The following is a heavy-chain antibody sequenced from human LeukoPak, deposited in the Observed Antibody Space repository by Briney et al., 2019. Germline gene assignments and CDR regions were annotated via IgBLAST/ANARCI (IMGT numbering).Heavy chain of an antibody. CDR1: GGSISSGGYY. Sequence: SETLSLTCTVSGGSISSGGYYWSWIRQHPGKGLEWIGYIYYSGSTYYNPSLKSRVTISVDTSKNQFSLKLSSVTAADTAVYYCARGRRDYYDSSGYYLAQNWFDPWGQGTLVTVSS. CDR3: ARGRRDYYDSSGYYLAQNWFDP. V-gene: IGHV4-31*03. J-gene: IGHJ5*02. CDR2: IYYSGST. D-gene: IGHD3-22*01.